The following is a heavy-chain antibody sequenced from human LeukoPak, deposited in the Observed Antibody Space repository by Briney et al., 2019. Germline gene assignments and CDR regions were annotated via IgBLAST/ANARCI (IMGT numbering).Heavy chain of an antibody. Sequence: SETLSLTCTVSGGSISSYYWSWIRQPPGKGLEWIGYIYYSGSTNYNPSLKSRVTISVDTSKNQFSLKLRSVTAADTAVYYCARELGYCSGGGCSTSPYNWFEPWCQGTLVTVSS. CDR2: IYYSGST. V-gene: IGHV4-59*01. CDR3: ARELGYCSGGGCSTSPYNWFEP. J-gene: IGHJ5*02. CDR1: GGSISSYY. D-gene: IGHD2-15*01.